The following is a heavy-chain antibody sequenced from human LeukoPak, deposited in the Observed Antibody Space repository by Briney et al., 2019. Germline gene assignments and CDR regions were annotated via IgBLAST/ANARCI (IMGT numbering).Heavy chain of an antibody. Sequence: GTSLRLSCAASGFAFSTYGMHWVRQAPGKGLEWVAVTSSDGSKKDYADSVKGRFTISRDNSKNTLFLQMNSLRVEDTAVYYCARSIAAQTNNWFDPWGQGTLVTVSS. CDR1: GFAFSTYG. J-gene: IGHJ5*02. D-gene: IGHD6-13*01. CDR3: ARSIAAQTNNWFDP. V-gene: IGHV3-33*05. CDR2: TSSDGSKK.